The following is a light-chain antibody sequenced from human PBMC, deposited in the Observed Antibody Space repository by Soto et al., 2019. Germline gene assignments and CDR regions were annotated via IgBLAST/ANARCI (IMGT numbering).Light chain of an antibody. CDR1: SSDVGAYNY. CDR3: CSYAGDSAPYV. Sequence: QSALTQPASVSGSPGQSITISCTGTSSDVGAYNYVSWYQQYPGKAPKLMIYDVSNRPSGISNRFSGSKSANTASLTISGLQAEDEADYYCCSYAGDSAPYVFGTGTKLTAL. V-gene: IGLV2-14*01. J-gene: IGLJ1*01. CDR2: DVS.